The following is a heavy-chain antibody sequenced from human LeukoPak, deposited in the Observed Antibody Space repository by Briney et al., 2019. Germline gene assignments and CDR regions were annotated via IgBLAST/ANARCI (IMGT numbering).Heavy chain of an antibody. CDR1: GFTFNRRG. V-gene: IGHV3-23*01. J-gene: IGHJ1*01. D-gene: IGHD7-27*01. CDR2: ISPSGEIT. Sequence: GGSLRLSCAASGFTFNRRGMNWVRQAPGKGLEWVSGISPSGEITYYTDSVKGRFTISRDNSKNTVSLQMNTLRGEDTAVYYCAKDDAWGRYKDWGQGILVTVSS. CDR3: AKDDAWGRYKD.